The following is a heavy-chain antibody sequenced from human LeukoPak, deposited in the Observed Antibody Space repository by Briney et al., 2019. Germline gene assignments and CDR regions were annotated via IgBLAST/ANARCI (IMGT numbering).Heavy chain of an antibody. CDR3: ARQSRDGSKTRGYFFDY. CDR1: GYIFTHYW. Sequence: GESLKISCQVSGYIFTHYWIGWVRQIPGKGLESMGIIYPADSDTTYSPSFQGQVTISVDKSISTVYLQWSSLKASDTAMYYCARQSRDGSKTRGYFFDYWGQGTLVTVSS. D-gene: IGHD3-10*01. J-gene: IGHJ4*02. V-gene: IGHV5-51*01. CDR2: IYPADSDT.